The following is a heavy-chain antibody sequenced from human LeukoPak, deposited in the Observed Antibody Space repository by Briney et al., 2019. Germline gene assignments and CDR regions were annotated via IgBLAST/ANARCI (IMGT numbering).Heavy chain of an antibody. CDR2: INPNSGGT. J-gene: IGHJ4*02. Sequence: ASVKVSCKASGYTFTGYYMHWVRQAPGQGPEWMGWINPNSGGTNYAQKFQGRVTMTRDTSISTACMELSRLRSDDTAVYYCAKARGYSSSWYFDYWGQGTLVTVSS. CDR1: GYTFTGYY. V-gene: IGHV1-2*02. CDR3: AKARGYSSSWYFDY. D-gene: IGHD6-13*01.